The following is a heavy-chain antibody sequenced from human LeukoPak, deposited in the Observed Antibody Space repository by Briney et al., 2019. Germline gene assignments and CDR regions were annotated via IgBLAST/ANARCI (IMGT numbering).Heavy chain of an antibody. D-gene: IGHD3-22*01. CDR2: ISGSGGST. CDR1: GFTFSNFA. V-gene: IGHV3-23*01. Sequence: GGSLRLSCAASGFTFSNFAMNWVRQAPGMGLEWVSAISGSGGSTFYADSVQGRCTISRDNSKNTVYLQMKSLRAEDTAIYYCAKVGYYYDGSGYYLDYWGQGALVTVSS. CDR3: AKVGYYYDGSGYYLDY. J-gene: IGHJ4*02.